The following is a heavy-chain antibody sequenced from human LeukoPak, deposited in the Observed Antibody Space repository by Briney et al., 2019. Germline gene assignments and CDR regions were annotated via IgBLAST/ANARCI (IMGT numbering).Heavy chain of an antibody. D-gene: IGHD6-19*01. CDR3: AAAVAGRGYYFDY. Sequence: AETLSLTCPVSGGSLSNHCWSWIRQPDGKVLEWIGPIYTSGSTNYNPYLKSRVTMSVDTSKNQFSLTLSSVTAADTAVYYCAAAVAGRGYYFDYWGQGTLVTVSS. J-gene: IGHJ4*02. CDR2: IYTSGST. V-gene: IGHV4-4*07. CDR1: GGSLSNHC.